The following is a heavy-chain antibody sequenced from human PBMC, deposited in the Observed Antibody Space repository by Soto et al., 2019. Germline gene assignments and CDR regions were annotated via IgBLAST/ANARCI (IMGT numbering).Heavy chain of an antibody. CDR1: GFTLDAYT. Sequence: EVQLVESGGVVVQPGGSLRLSCAASGFTLDAYTMHWVRQAPGKGLEWGSLISWDGGSTYYADSVKGRFTISRDNSKNSLYLQMNSLRTEDTALYYCAKDIWGGAFDYWGQGTLVTVSS. V-gene: IGHV3-43*01. D-gene: IGHD3-16*01. CDR3: AKDIWGGAFDY. J-gene: IGHJ4*02. CDR2: ISWDGGST.